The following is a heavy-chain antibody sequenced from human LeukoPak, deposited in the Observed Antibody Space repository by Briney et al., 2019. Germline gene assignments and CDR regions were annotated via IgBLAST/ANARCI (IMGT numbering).Heavy chain of an antibody. J-gene: IGHJ5*01. D-gene: IGHD5-12*01. Sequence: GGSLRLSCAASGFIVSDNYMSWVRQAPGKGLEWLSVIYGGNSTYYAVSVKGRFTISRDTYKNTLYLQMNSLTVEDTAVYYCAKGGYSGHEFDFWGQGTLVPVSS. CDR2: IYGGNST. CDR1: GFIVSDNY. CDR3: AKGGYSGHEFDF. V-gene: IGHV3-66*01.